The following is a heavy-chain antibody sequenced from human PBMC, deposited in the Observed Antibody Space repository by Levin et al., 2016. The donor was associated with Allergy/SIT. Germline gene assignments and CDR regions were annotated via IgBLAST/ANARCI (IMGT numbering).Heavy chain of an antibody. V-gene: IGHV3-33*01. CDR1: GFTFSSYG. D-gene: IGHD2-8*01. J-gene: IGHJ6*02. Sequence: GESLKISCAASGFTFSSYGMHWVRQAPGKGLEWVAVIWYDGSNKYYADSVKGRFTISRDNSKNTLYLQMNSLRAEDTAVYYCARDLMRDYYYGMDVWGQGTTVTVSS. CDR2: IWYDGSNK. CDR3: ARDLMRDYYYGMDV.